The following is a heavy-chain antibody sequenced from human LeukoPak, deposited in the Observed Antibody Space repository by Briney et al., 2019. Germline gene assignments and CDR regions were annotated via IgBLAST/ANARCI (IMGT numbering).Heavy chain of an antibody. CDR3: ARKGTGDLDYFDY. CDR1: GASISSYF. Sequence: PSETLSLTCTVSGASISSYFWSWIRQPPGKGLEWIGYFSYSGSTNYNPSLKSRVTISVDTSKNQFSLKLSSVTAADTAVYYCARKGTGDLDYFDYWGQGTLVTVSS. D-gene: IGHD7-27*01. V-gene: IGHV4-59*08. CDR2: FSYSGST. J-gene: IGHJ4*02.